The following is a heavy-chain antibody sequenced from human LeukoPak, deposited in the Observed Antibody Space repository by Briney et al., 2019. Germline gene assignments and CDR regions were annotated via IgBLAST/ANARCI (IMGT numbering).Heavy chain of an antibody. J-gene: IGHJ4*02. V-gene: IGHV5-51*01. CDR3: ARTYYYDSSGYYYPDY. CDR1: GYSFTSYW. CDR2: TYPGDSDT. Sequence: GESLKISCKGSGYSFTSYWIGWVRQMPGKGLEWMGITYPGDSDTRYSPSFQGQVTISADKSISTAYLQWSSLKASDTAMYYCARTYYYDSSGYYYPDYWGQGTLVTVSS. D-gene: IGHD3-22*01.